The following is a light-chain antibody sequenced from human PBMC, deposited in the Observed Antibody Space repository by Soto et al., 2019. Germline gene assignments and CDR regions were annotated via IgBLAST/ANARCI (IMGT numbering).Light chain of an antibody. V-gene: IGKV1-5*03. CDR1: QSISIW. J-gene: IGKJ1*01. Sequence: DIHMTQSPSTVSESVGDRVTITCRASQSISIWVAWYQQKPGKAPNLLIYKTSSLESGVPSRFSGSGSGTELTLTISSLQPDDFATYYCQHYNDYSWTFGQGTKVEIK. CDR3: QHYNDYSWT. CDR2: KTS.